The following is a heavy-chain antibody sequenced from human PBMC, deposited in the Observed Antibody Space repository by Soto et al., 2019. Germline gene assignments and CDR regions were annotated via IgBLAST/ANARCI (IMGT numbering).Heavy chain of an antibody. CDR2: IIPYNDNT. CDR1: GYIFIDYG. Sequence: ASVKVSCKASGYIFIDYGINWVRLAPGQGLEWMGWIIPYNDNTKYAENFQGRVTLTTDTSTNTVYMELRSLTPDDTGVYFCARKPYSHYYGMDVWGQGTSVTVSS. CDR3: ARKPYSHYYGMDV. J-gene: IGHJ6*02. D-gene: IGHD2-21*01. V-gene: IGHV1-18*01.